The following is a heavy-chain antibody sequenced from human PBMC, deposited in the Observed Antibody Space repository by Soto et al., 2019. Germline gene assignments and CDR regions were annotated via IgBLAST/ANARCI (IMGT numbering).Heavy chain of an antibody. D-gene: IGHD5-18*01. CDR1: VYTFTSYY. J-gene: IGHJ4*02. CDR3: ARVDTTMGAFDY. V-gene: IGHV1-46*01. CDR2: INPSGGST. Sequence: ASLKVSCKAFVYTFTSYYMHWVRQVPGQGLEWMGIINPSGGSTTYAQKFQGRVTTTRDTSTSTVYMELSSLRSEDTAVYYCARVDTTMGAFDYWGQGTLVTVSS.